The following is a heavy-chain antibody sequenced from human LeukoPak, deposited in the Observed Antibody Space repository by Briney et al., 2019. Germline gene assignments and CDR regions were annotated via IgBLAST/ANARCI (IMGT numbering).Heavy chain of an antibody. CDR2: IHPNSGGT. V-gene: IGHV1-2*02. CDR3: ARGYYGSGTYYKDY. Sequence: ASVKVSCKASGYTFTAYYLHWVRQAPGQGLEWMGWIHPNSGGTNYAQNFQGRVSMTTDTSISTVYMELSRLRSDDTAVYYCARGYYGSGTYYKDYWGQGTLVTVSS. J-gene: IGHJ4*02. CDR1: GYTFTAYY. D-gene: IGHD3-10*01.